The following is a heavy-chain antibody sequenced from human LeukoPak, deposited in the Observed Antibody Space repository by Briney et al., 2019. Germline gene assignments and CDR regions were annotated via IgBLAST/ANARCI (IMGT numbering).Heavy chain of an antibody. J-gene: IGHJ4*02. CDR1: GFTFDDYA. V-gene: IGHV3-9*01. CDR2: ISWNSGSI. CDR3: AKDMRRGIAVAGLDY. D-gene: IGHD6-19*01. Sequence: GGSLRPSCAASGFTFDDYAMHWVRQAPGKGLEWVSGISWNSGSIGYADSVKGRFTISRDNAKNSLYLQMNSLRAEDTALYYCAKDMRRGIAVAGLDYWGQGTLVTVSS.